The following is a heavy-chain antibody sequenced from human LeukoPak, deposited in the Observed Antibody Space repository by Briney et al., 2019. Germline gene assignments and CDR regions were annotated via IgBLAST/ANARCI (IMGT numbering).Heavy chain of an antibody. V-gene: IGHV3-48*01. J-gene: IGHJ5*02. CDR1: GFTFSSYS. CDR2: ISSSSSTI. Sequence: GSLRLSCAASGFTFSSYSINWVRQAPGKGLEWVSYISSSSSTIYYADSVKGRFTISRDNAKNSLYLQMNSLRAEDTAVYYCARGGNYDFWSGYTQNWFDPWGQGTLVTVSS. CDR3: ARGGNYDFWSGYTQNWFDP. D-gene: IGHD3-3*01.